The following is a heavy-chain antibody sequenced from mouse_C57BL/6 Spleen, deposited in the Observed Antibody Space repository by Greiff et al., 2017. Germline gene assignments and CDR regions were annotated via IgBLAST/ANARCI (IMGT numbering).Heavy chain of an antibody. D-gene: IGHD2-3*01. CDR1: GYTFTDHT. Sequence: VQLQQSDAELVKPGASVKISCKVSGYTFTDHTIHWMKQRPEQGLEWIGYIYPRDGSTKYNEKFKGKATLTADKSSSTAYMQLNSLTSEDSAVYFCARRVYDGYYGWYFDVWGTGTTVTVSS. CDR3: ARRVYDGYYGWYFDV. J-gene: IGHJ1*03. V-gene: IGHV1-78*01. CDR2: IYPRDGST.